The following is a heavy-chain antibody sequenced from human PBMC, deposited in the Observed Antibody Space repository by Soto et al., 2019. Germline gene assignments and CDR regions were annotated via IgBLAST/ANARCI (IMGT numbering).Heavy chain of an antibody. D-gene: IGHD6-13*01. CDR1: GYTFTSYG. V-gene: IGHV1-18*01. Sequence: GASVKVSCKASGYTFTSYGISWVRQAPGQGLEWMGWISDYNGNTNYAQKLQGRLTMTTDTSTSTAYMELRSLRSDDTAVYYCARSDIAAAVAWEYYFDNWGQGTLLTVSS. J-gene: IGHJ4*02. CDR2: ISDYNGNT. CDR3: ARSDIAAAVAWEYYFDN.